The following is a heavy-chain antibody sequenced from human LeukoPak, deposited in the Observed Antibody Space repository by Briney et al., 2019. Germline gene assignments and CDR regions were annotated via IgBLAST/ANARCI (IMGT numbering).Heavy chain of an antibody. CDR3: ARPQHGDLYAFDI. Sequence: GGSLRLSCAASGFTFSSYWMHWVRQAPGKRLVWVSRINGDGSSATYADSVKGRFTISRHSAKNTVYLRMNSLRAEDTAVYYCARPQHGDLYAFDIWGQGTMVTVSS. J-gene: IGHJ3*02. V-gene: IGHV3-74*01. D-gene: IGHD4-17*01. CDR2: INGDGSSA. CDR1: GFTFSSYW.